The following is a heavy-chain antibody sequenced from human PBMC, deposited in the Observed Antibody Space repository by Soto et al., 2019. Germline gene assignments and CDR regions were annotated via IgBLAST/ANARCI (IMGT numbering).Heavy chain of an antibody. D-gene: IGHD4-17*01. J-gene: IGHJ5*02. CDR1: GFTFSSYS. Sequence: EVQLVESGGGLVKPGGSLRLSCAASGFTFSSYSMNWVRQAPGKGLEWVSSISSSSSYIYYADSVKGRFTISRDNAKNSLYLQSNTLRAADKAVYYCARGGGYGDYVLDWFDPWGQRTPVTFSS. CDR2: ISSSSSYI. V-gene: IGHV3-21*01. CDR3: ARGGGYGDYVLDWFDP.